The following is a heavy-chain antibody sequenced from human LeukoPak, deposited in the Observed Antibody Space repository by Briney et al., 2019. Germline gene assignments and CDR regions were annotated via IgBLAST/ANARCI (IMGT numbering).Heavy chain of an antibody. Sequence: PGRSLRLSCAGSGFTFSSYWMSWVRQAPGKGLEWVANIKQDGSEKYYVDSVKGRFTISRDNAKNSLYLQINSLRVEDAAVYYCVREARERGGFDYWGQGTLVTVSS. CDR1: GFTFSSYW. V-gene: IGHV3-7*01. CDR2: IKQDGSEK. D-gene: IGHD5-24*01. CDR3: VREARERGGFDY. J-gene: IGHJ4*02.